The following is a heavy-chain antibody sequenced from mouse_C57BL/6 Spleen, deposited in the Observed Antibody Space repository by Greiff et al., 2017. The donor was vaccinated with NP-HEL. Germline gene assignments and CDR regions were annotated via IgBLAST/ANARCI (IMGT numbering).Heavy chain of an antibody. CDR1: GFSLTSYG. V-gene: IGHV2-2*01. D-gene: IGHD2-1*01. J-gene: IGHJ1*03. CDR3: ARGGVYYGNYYWYFDV. CDR2: IWSGGST. Sequence: VKLQESGPGLVQPSQSLSITCTVSGFSLTSYGVHWVRQSPGKGLEWLGVIWSGGSTDYNAAFISRLSISKDNSKSQVFFKMNSLQADDTAIYYCARGGVYYGNYYWYFDVWGTGTTVTVSS.